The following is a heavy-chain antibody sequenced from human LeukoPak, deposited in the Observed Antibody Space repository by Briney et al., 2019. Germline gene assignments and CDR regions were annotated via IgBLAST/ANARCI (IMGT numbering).Heavy chain of an antibody. CDR2: ISSSSSYI. CDR1: GFTFSSYS. Sequence: SGGSLRLSCAASGFTFSSYSMNWVRQAPGKGLEWVSSISSSSSYIYYADSVKGRFTISRDNAKNSLYLQMNSLRAEDTAVYYCARALLLWFGEPRSGVFDIWGQGTMVTVSS. V-gene: IGHV3-21*01. J-gene: IGHJ3*02. D-gene: IGHD3-10*01. CDR3: ARALLLWFGEPRSGVFDI.